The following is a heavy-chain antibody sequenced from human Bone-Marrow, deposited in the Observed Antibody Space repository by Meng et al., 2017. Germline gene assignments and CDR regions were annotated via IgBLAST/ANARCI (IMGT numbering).Heavy chain of an antibody. CDR1: GGSISSYY. V-gene: IGHV4-4*07. J-gene: IGHJ2*01. Sequence: GSLRLSCTVSGGSISSYYWSWIRQPAGKGLEWIGRIYTSGSTNYNPSLKSRVTMSVDTSKNQFSLKLSSVTAADTAVYYCARDEFCSSTSCYDWYFDLWGRGTLVTVSS. D-gene: IGHD2-2*01. CDR3: ARDEFCSSTSCYDWYFDL. CDR2: IYTSGST.